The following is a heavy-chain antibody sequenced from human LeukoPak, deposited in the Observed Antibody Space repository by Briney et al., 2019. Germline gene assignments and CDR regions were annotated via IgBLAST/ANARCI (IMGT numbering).Heavy chain of an antibody. J-gene: IGHJ3*02. CDR1: GFTFSCYG. D-gene: IGHD2-2*01. CDR3: AKVPAYRPNGAFDI. Sequence: AGGTLRLSCAVSGFTFSCYGMRGVRQAPGKGREGVSGISGIGTSTYYADSVKGRFIISRDNSKNTLYLQMNSLRAEDTAVYYCAKVPAYRPNGAFDIWGQGTMVTVSS. V-gene: IGHV3-23*01. CDR2: ISGIGTST.